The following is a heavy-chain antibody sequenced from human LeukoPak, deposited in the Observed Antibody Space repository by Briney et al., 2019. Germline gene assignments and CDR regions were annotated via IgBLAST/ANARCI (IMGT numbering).Heavy chain of an antibody. Sequence: PGGSLRLSCVASGFTFSNYAMHWVRQAPGKGLEWVAVISYGGSNKYYADSVKGRFTVSRDNSKNMLYLQMNSLRAEDTAVYFCAKDVSAAAGQDAFDIWGQGTLVTVSS. CDR1: GFTFSNYA. CDR3: AKDVSAAAGQDAFDI. CDR2: ISYGGSNK. V-gene: IGHV3-30*04. D-gene: IGHD6-13*01. J-gene: IGHJ3*02.